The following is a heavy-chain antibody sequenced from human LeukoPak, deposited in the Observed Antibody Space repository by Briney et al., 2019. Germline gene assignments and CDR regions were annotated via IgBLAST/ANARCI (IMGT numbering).Heavy chain of an antibody. D-gene: IGHD3-16*02. J-gene: IGHJ4*02. CDR1: GGSFSGYY. Sequence: SETLSLTCAVYGGSFSGYYWSWIRQPPGKGLEWIGEINHSGSTNYNPSLKSRVTISVDTSKNQFSLKLSSVAAADTAVYYCASDMITFGGVIVPPTQWGQGTLVTVSS. V-gene: IGHV4-34*01. CDR3: ASDMITFGGVIVPPTQ. CDR2: INHSGST.